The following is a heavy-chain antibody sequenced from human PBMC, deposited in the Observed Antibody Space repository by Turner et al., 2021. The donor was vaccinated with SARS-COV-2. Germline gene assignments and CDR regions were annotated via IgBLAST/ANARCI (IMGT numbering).Heavy chain of an antibody. J-gene: IGHJ5*02. CDR1: VYIFTGYY. CDR3: AREGAPVSSASRGWFDP. Sequence: QVQLVRSAAAVQQPGSSLQLPYKAYVYIFTGYYMHGVRQAPGRGREGMGWNNPNSGGKNHAQKFQGRVTMTRDTSNSTAYMDLSRLGSDDTAVYYWAREGAPVSSASRGWFDPWGQGTLVTVSS. D-gene: IGHD6-6*01. V-gene: IGHV1-2*02. CDR2: NNPNSGGK.